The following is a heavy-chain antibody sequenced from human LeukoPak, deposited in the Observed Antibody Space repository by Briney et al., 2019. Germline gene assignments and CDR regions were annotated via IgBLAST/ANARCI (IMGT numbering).Heavy chain of an antibody. Sequence: SETLSLTCTVSGGSISSSSYYWGWIRQPPGKGLEWIGSIYYSGSTYYNPSLKSRVTISVDTSKNQFSLKLSSVTAADTAVYYCARMWGVVVPAAISGAYNWFDPWGQGTLVTVSS. D-gene: IGHD2-2*01. CDR2: IYYSGST. CDR1: GGSISSSSYY. V-gene: IGHV4-39*07. J-gene: IGHJ5*02. CDR3: ARMWGVVVPAAISGAYNWFDP.